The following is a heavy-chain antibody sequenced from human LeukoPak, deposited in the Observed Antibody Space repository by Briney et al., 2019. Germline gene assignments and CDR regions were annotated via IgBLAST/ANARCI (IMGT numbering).Heavy chain of an antibody. CDR3: ARGSKYCSSNSCYFFDYMDV. V-gene: IGHV1-8*01. Sequence: SVTLSCKASGYTFTSYDINWVRQATGQGLELMGWMNLNSGNRGYAQKFHGRVTMTRNTSISTAYMELSSMRSEDTAVYYCARGSKYCSSNSCYFFDYMDVWGKGTTVTVSS. D-gene: IGHD2-2*01. CDR2: MNLNSGNR. CDR1: GYTFTSYD. J-gene: IGHJ6*03.